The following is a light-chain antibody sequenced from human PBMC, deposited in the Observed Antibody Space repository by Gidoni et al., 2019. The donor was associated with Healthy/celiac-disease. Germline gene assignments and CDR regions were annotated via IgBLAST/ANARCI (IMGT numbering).Light chain of an antibody. CDR3: CSYAGSYTFGV. V-gene: IGLV2-11*01. CDR2: HVS. CDR1: ISDVGGYNY. Sequence: SALTHPRSVSGPPGQSVTISCTGTISDVGGYNYVSWYQQHPCKAPKLIIYHVSKRPSGVPDRFSGSKSGNTASLTISGLQAEDEADYYCCSYAGSYTFGVFGGGTKLTVL. J-gene: IGLJ3*02.